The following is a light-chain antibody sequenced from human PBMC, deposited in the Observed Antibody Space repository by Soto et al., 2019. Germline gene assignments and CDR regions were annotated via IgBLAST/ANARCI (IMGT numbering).Light chain of an antibody. Sequence: EIVMTQSPATLSVSPGERATLSCTASQSVSSSLAWFQQKPGQAPKLLLYAASPRATGIAARLSGSGSGTEFTLTISSVQSEDFAVYYCLQHKSWPFTFGQGTKLEIK. CDR1: QSVSSS. J-gene: IGKJ2*01. CDR2: AAS. CDR3: LQHKSWPFT. V-gene: IGKV3-15*01.